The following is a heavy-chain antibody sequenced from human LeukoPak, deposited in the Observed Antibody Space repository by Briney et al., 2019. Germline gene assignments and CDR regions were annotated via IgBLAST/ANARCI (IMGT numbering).Heavy chain of an antibody. J-gene: IGHJ5*02. D-gene: IGHD6-13*01. CDR2: MYYSGST. V-gene: IGHV4-31*02. CDR3: ARRIAAAGTRWFDP. Sequence: YMYYSGSTYYNPSLKSRVTISVDTSKNQFSLKLSSVTAADTAVYYCARRIAAAGTRWFDPWGQGTLVTVSS.